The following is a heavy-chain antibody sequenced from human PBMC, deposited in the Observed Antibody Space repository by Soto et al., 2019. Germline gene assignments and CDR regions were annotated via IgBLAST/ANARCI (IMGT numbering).Heavy chain of an antibody. CDR1: GYTFTSYG. CDR2: ISAYNGNT. CDR3: ARDLLTMIVVVTPGHAFDI. D-gene: IGHD3-22*01. Sequence: ASVKVSCKASGYTFTSYGISWVRQAPGQGLEWMGWISAYNGNTNYAQKLQGRVTMTTDTSTSTAYMELRSLRSDDTAVYYCARDLLTMIVVVTPGHAFDIWGQGTMVTVSS. V-gene: IGHV1-18*04. J-gene: IGHJ3*02.